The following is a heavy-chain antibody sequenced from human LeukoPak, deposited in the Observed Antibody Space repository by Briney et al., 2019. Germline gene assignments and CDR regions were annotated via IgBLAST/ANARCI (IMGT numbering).Heavy chain of an antibody. V-gene: IGHV3-30*18. Sequence: GGSLRLSCAASGFTFSSYGMHWVRQAPGKGLEWVAVISCDGSNKYYADSVKGRFTISRDNSKNTLYLQMNSLRAEDTAVYYCAKEDYYGSGIYYWGQGTLVTVSS. CDR1: GFTFSSYG. CDR3: AKEDYYGSGIYY. CDR2: ISCDGSNK. J-gene: IGHJ4*02. D-gene: IGHD3-10*01.